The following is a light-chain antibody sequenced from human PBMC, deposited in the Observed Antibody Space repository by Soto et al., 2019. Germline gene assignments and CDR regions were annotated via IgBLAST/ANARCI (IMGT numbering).Light chain of an antibody. J-gene: IGKJ2*01. CDR2: GAS. CDR3: QQYGSSSPMYT. Sequence: EIVLTQSPGTLSLSPGERATLSCRASQSVSSSYLAWYQQKPGQAPRLLIYGASSRATGIPDRFSGSGSGTDFTLTISRLEPEDFAVYYCQQYGSSSPMYTFGQVTK. V-gene: IGKV3-20*01. CDR1: QSVSSSY.